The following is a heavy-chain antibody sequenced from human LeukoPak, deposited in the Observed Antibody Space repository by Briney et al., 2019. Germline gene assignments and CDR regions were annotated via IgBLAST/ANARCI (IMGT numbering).Heavy chain of an antibody. Sequence: PSETLSLTCTVSGGSISTTIHYWRWIRQPPGKGLEWIGTISNRGTTYSNPSLKGRLTMSVDTSQNQFSLQLTSVTAADTALYYCATATSASNFYSDYWGQGTLVTVSS. J-gene: IGHJ4*02. CDR2: ISNRGTT. D-gene: IGHD5-12*01. V-gene: IGHV4-39*01. CDR3: ATATSASNFYSDY. CDR1: GGSISTTIHY.